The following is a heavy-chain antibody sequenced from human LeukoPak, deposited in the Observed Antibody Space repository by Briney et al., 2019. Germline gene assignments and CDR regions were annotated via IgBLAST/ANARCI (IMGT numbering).Heavy chain of an antibody. V-gene: IGHV4-34*01. CDR1: GGSFSGYY. D-gene: IGHD6-13*01. CDR3: ARRNWYSKRPPDY. CDR2: INQSGST. J-gene: IGHJ4*02. Sequence: ASETLSLTCAVYGGSFSGYYWSWIRQPPGKGLEWIGEINQSGSTNYNPSLKSRVTISVDTSKNQFSLKLSSVTAADTAVHYCARRNWYSKRPPDYWGQGTLVTVSS.